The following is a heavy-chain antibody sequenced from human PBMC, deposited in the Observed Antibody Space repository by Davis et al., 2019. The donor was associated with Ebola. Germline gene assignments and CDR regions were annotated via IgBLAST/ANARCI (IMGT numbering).Heavy chain of an antibody. Sequence: PGGSLRLSCKGSGYSFTSYWIGWVRQMPGKGLEWMGIIYPGDSDTRYSPSFQGQVTISADTSISTAYLQWSSLKASDTAMYYCARLTVTTWSWFDPWGQGTLVTVSS. J-gene: IGHJ5*02. CDR1: GYSFTSYW. CDR2: IYPGDSDT. V-gene: IGHV5-51*01. D-gene: IGHD4-17*01. CDR3: ARLTVTTWSWFDP.